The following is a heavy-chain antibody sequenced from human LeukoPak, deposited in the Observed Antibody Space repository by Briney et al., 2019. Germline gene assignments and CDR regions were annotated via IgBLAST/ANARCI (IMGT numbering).Heavy chain of an antibody. Sequence: GGSLRLSCAASGFTFSSYSMHWVRQAPGKGLEWVSSISTSSIYIYYADSVKGRFTISRDNAKNSLYLQMNNLRPEDTAVYYCATRSFWGSYPQVDYWGQGTLVTVSS. D-gene: IGHD3-16*02. J-gene: IGHJ4*02. CDR3: ATRSFWGSYPQVDY. CDR1: GFTFSSYS. CDR2: ISTSSIYI. V-gene: IGHV3-21*01.